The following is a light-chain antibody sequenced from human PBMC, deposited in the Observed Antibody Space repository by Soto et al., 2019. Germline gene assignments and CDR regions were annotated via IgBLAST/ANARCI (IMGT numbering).Light chain of an antibody. CDR2: AAS. CDR3: QQSYKTPLT. CDR1: QSISIY. Sequence: DIPMTQSPSSLSASVGDTVTITCRASQSISIYLNWYQQKPGKAPILLIYAASSLQNRVPSRFSGSGSGTDFTLTISSHQREYFANYYCQQSYKTPLTFSGGTQVQIK. V-gene: IGKV1-39*01. J-gene: IGKJ4*01.